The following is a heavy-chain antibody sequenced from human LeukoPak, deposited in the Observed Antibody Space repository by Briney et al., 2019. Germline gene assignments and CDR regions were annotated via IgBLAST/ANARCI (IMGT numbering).Heavy chain of an antibody. CDR2: INHSGST. CDR1: GGSFSGYY. CDR3: ARGWRRPYSSSWYFGAFDI. Sequence: SETLSLTCAVYGGSFSGYYWSWIRQPPGKGLEWIGEINHSGSTNYNPSLKSRVTISVDTSKNRFSLKLSSVTAADTAVYYCARGWRRPYSSSWYFGAFDIWGQGTMVTVSS. J-gene: IGHJ3*02. D-gene: IGHD6-13*01. V-gene: IGHV4-34*01.